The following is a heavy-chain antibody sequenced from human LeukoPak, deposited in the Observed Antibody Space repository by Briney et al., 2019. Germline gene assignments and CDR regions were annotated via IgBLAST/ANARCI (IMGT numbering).Heavy chain of an antibody. V-gene: IGHV4-59*08. CDR2: IYYTGTT. Sequence: SETLSLTCTVSGGSITASYWSWIRQPPGKGLEWIGYIYYTGTTNYNPSLKSRVTMSVDTSKNQFSLKLSSVTAADTAVYNCARRVNYDVPFDPWGQGTLVTVSS. D-gene: IGHD3-3*01. CDR1: GGSITASY. J-gene: IGHJ5*02. CDR3: ARRVNYDVPFDP.